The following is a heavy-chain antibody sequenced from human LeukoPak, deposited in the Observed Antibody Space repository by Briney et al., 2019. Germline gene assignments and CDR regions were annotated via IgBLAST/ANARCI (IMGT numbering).Heavy chain of an antibody. D-gene: IGHD1-26*01. J-gene: IGHJ4*02. Sequence: ASVKVSCKASGYRLTSYYIHWVRQAPGQGLEWMGIINPSGGGTKYALKFQGRVTMTRDTSTSTVYMELSSLRSEDTAVYYCARDGGVPTTRGDYWGQGTLVTVSS. CDR1: GYRLTSYY. V-gene: IGHV1-46*01. CDR3: ARDGGVPTTRGDY. CDR2: INPSGGGT.